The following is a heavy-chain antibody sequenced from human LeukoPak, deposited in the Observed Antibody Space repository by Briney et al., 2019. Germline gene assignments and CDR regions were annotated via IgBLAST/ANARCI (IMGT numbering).Heavy chain of an antibody. J-gene: IGHJ4*02. CDR2: IYPGDSDT. V-gene: IGHV5-51*01. CDR3: ARPPWYSSSWYYFDY. D-gene: IGHD6-13*01. Sequence: GESLKISCKGSGYSFTSYWIGWVRQMPGKGLEWMGIIYPGDSDTRYSPSFQGQVTISADKSISTAYLQWSSLKASDTAMYYWARPPWYSSSWYYFDYWGQGTLVTVSS. CDR1: GYSFTSYW.